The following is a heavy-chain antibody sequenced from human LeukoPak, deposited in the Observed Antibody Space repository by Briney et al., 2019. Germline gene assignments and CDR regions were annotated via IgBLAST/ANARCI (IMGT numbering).Heavy chain of an antibody. CDR3: ARDPPYYYDSSGTLDY. CDR2: IWYDGSNK. J-gene: IGHJ4*02. CDR1: GFTFSSYG. Sequence: GGSLRLSCAASGFTFSSYGMHWVRQAPGKGLEWVAVIWYDGSNKYYADSVKGRLTISRDNSKNTLYLQMNSLRAEDTAVYYCARDPPYYYDSSGTLDYWGQGTPVTVSS. V-gene: IGHV3-33*01. D-gene: IGHD3-22*01.